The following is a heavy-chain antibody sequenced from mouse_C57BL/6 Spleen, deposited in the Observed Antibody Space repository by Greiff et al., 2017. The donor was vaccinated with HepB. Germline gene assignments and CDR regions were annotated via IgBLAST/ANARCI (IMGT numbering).Heavy chain of an antibody. Sequence: VQLQQSGAELARPGASVKLSCKASGYTFTSYGISWVKQRTGQGLEWIGEIYPRSGNTYYNEKFKGKATLTADKSSSTAYMELRSLTSEDSAVYFCARSDYYGNYGYAMDYWGQGTSVTVSS. CDR2: IYPRSGNT. J-gene: IGHJ4*01. D-gene: IGHD2-1*01. V-gene: IGHV1-81*01. CDR3: ARSDYYGNYGYAMDY. CDR1: GYTFTSYG.